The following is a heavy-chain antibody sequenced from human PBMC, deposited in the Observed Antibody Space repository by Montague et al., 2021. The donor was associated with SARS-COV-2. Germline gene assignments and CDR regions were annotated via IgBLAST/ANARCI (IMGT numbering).Heavy chain of an antibody. J-gene: IGHJ2*01. D-gene: IGHD3-16*01. CDR3: AREFRIELWQTNWYFGL. Sequence: SETLSLTCSVSGGSISGHYWSWIRQPPGKGLEWIGNFDHSGATKYNPSLKSRATISVDTSQNQFALRLHSVTAADTAVYYCAREFRIELWQTNWYFGLWGRGTLVTVSS. CDR1: GGSISGHY. V-gene: IGHV4-59*11. CDR2: FDHSGAT.